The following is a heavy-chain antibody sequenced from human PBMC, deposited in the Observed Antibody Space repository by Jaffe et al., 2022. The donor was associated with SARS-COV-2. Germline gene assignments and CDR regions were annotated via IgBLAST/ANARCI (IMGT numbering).Heavy chain of an antibody. J-gene: IGHJ6*02. CDR2: IYTSGST. CDR3: ARDGYVYCSSTSCSASHYYGMDV. D-gene: IGHD2-2*01. CDR1: GGSISSGSYY. V-gene: IGHV4-61*02. Sequence: QVQLQESGPGLVKPSQTLSLTCTVSGGSISSGSYYWSWIRQPAGKGLEWIGRIYTSGSTNYNPSLKSRVTISVDTSKNQFSLKLSSVTAADTAVYYCARDGYVYCSSTSCSASHYYGMDVWGQGTTVTVSS.